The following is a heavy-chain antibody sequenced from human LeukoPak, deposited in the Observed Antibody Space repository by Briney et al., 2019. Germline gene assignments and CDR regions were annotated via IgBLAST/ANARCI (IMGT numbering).Heavy chain of an antibody. D-gene: IGHD4-17*01. J-gene: IGHJ5*02. V-gene: IGHV4-61*02. CDR1: GGSISSGSYY. CDR3: ARRLRRARDNWFDP. Sequence: SETLSLTCTVSGGSISSGSYYWSWIRQPAGKGLEWIGRIYTSGSTNYNPSLKSRVTMSVDTSKNQFSLKLSSVTAADTAVYYCARRLRRARDNWFDPWGQGTLVTVSS. CDR2: IYTSGST.